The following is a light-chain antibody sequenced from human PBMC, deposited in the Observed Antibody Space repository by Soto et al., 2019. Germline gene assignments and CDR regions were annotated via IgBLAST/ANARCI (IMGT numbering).Light chain of an antibody. CDR1: QSVGSR. Sequence: EIVLTQSPGTLSLSPGDRATLSCWASQSVGSRLAWYQQKPGQAPRLLISGASSRATGIPDRFSGSGSATDFTLTISRLEPEDFAVYYCQQYGSSPYTVGQGTKVDSK. V-gene: IGKV3-20*01. CDR2: GAS. CDR3: QQYGSSPYT. J-gene: IGKJ2*01.